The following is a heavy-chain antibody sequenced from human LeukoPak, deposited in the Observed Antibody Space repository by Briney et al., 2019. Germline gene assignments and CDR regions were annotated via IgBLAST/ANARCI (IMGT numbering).Heavy chain of an antibody. CDR2: INHSGST. J-gene: IGHJ6*03. V-gene: IGHV4-34*01. Sequence: PSETLSLTCAVYGGPFSGYYWSWIRQPPGKGLEWIGEINHSGSTNYNPSLKSRVTISVATSKNQFSLKLSSVTAADTAVYYCATGPQYDFWSGYSAYSYYYYYMDVWGKGTTVTVSS. CDR3: ATGPQYDFWSGYSAYSYYYYYMDV. CDR1: GGPFSGYY. D-gene: IGHD3-3*01.